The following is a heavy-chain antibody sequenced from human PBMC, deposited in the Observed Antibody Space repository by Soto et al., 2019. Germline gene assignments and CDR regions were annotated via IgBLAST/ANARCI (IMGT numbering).Heavy chain of an antibody. J-gene: IGHJ4*02. D-gene: IGHD3-22*01. CDR1: GFTFDDYA. CDR2: ISWNSGSI. CDR3: AKDLYDSSGYYFFDY. Sequence: GGSLRLSCAASGFTFDDYAMHWVRQAPGKGLEWVSGISWNSGSIGYADSVKGRFTISRDNAKNSLYLQMNSLRAEDTALYYCAKDLYDSSGYYFFDYWGQGTLVTVSS. V-gene: IGHV3-9*01.